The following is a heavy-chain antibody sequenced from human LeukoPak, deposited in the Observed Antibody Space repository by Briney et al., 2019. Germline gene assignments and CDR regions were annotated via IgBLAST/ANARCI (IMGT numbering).Heavy chain of an antibody. CDR3: AKDSYGSGTYWREVDY. D-gene: IGHD3-10*01. Sequence: GGSLRLSCAASGFTFDDYAMHWVRQAPGKGLEWVSGITSKSDNVGYADSVKGRLTISRDNAKNFLYLQMSSLRPEDTALYYCAKDSYGSGTYWREVDYWGQGTLVTVSS. CDR2: ITSKSDNV. V-gene: IGHV3-9*01. J-gene: IGHJ4*02. CDR1: GFTFDDYA.